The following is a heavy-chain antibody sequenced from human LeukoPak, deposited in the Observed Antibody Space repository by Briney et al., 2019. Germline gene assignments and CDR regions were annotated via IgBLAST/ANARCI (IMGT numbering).Heavy chain of an antibody. CDR3: ARSSGYYQYYFDS. Sequence: SETLSLTCTVSGGSISSGGYYWSWIRQHPGTGLEWIGYIYYSGSTYYNPSLKSRVTISVDASKNQFSLKLTSVTAADTAVYFCARSSGYYQYYFDSWGQGTLVTVSS. V-gene: IGHV4-31*03. J-gene: IGHJ4*02. CDR2: IYYSGST. D-gene: IGHD3-22*01. CDR1: GGSISSGGYY.